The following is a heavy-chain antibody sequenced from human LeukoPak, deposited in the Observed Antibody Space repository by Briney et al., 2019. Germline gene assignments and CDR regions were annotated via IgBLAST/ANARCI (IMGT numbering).Heavy chain of an antibody. CDR2: LSDSGGAT. Sequence: GGSLRLSCEASGFTFSNYAMNWVRQAPGKGLERVSSLSDSGGATYYADSVKGRFTISRDNAKNSLYLQMNSLRAEDTAVYYCARSAYYYDSSGRYYGMDVWGQGTTVTVSS. CDR3: ARSAYYYDSSGRYYGMDV. V-gene: IGHV3-23*01. D-gene: IGHD3-22*01. CDR1: GFTFSNYA. J-gene: IGHJ6*02.